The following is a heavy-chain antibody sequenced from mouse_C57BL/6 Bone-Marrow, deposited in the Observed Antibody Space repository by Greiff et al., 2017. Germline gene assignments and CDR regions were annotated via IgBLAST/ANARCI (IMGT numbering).Heavy chain of an antibody. CDR1: GIDFSRYW. CDR3: ARKGVTTADWYFDV. D-gene: IGHD1-2*01. Sequence: EVELMESGGGLVQPGGSLKLSCAASGIDFSRYWMSWVRRAPGKGLEWIGEINPDSSTINYAPSLKDKFIISRDNAKNTLYLQMSKVRSEDTALXYCARKGVTTADWYFDVWGTGTTVTVSS. V-gene: IGHV4-1*01. CDR2: INPDSSTI. J-gene: IGHJ1*03.